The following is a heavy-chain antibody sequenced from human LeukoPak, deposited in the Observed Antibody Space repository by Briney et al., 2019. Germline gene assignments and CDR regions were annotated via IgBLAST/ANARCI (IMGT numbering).Heavy chain of an antibody. CDR1: GYTFTSYG. CDR3: AREYRPAAATGYNWFDP. J-gene: IGHJ5*02. V-gene: IGHV1-18*04. D-gene: IGHD2-2*01. Sequence: ASVKVSCKASGYTFTSYGISWVRQAPGQGLEGMGWISAYNGNTNYAQKLQGRVTMTTDTSTSTAYMELRSLRSDDTAVYYCAREYRPAAATGYNWFDPWGQGTLVTVSS. CDR2: ISAYNGNT.